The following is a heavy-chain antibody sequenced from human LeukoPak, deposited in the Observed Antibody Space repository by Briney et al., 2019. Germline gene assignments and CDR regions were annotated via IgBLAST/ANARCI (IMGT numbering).Heavy chain of an antibody. CDR2: INPNSGGT. CDR3: ARDSRYSGYDILPFDY. Sequence: ASVKVSCKASGYTFTGYYMHWVRQAPGQGLEWMGWINPNSGGTNYAQKFQGRVTMTRDTSISTAYMELSRLRSDDTAVYYCARDSRYSGYDILPFDYWGQGTLVTVSS. J-gene: IGHJ4*02. D-gene: IGHD5-12*01. CDR1: GYTFTGYY. V-gene: IGHV1-2*02.